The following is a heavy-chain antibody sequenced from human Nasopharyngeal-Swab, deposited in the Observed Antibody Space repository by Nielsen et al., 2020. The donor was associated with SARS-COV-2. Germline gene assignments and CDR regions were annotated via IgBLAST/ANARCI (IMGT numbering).Heavy chain of an antibody. J-gene: IGHJ4*02. CDR2: IGDKEHNYAT. V-gene: IGHV3-73*01. CDR1: GFIFSASA. Sequence: GESLKISCAASGFIFSASAIHWVRQASGKGLEWVGRIGDKEHNYATTYGASVQGRFTISRDDSKHTAFLQMDSLKTEDTALYYCTTDFYFDYWGQGTLVTVSS. CDR3: TTDFYFDY.